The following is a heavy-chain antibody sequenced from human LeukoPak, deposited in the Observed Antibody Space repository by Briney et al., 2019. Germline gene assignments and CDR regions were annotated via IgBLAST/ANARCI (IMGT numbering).Heavy chain of an antibody. V-gene: IGHV3-30*02. Sequence: GGSLRLSCAASGFTFSSYGMHWVRQAPGKGLEWVAFIRYDGSNKYYADSVKGRFTISRDNSKNTLYLQMNSLRAEDTAVYYCAKDSDYDILTGYYNPFDYWGQGTLVTVSP. CDR2: IRYDGSNK. CDR3: AKDSDYDILTGYYNPFDY. J-gene: IGHJ4*02. D-gene: IGHD3-9*01. CDR1: GFTFSSYG.